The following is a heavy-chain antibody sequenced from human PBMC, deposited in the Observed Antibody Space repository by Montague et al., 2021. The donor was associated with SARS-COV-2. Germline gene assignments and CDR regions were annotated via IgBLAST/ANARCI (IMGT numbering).Heavy chain of an antibody. CDR3: ARNSDYGDHDYYYYMDV. Sequence: SLRLSCAASGSSFSDFYMSWFRQAPGRGLEWLSYISSGGTTIYYADSVKGRFTISRDNTKNSLYLQMHSLRAEDTAIYCCARNSDYGDHDYYYYMDVWGTGTTVAV. V-gene: IGHV3-11*01. J-gene: IGHJ6*03. CDR1: GSSFSDFY. D-gene: IGHD4-17*01. CDR2: ISSGGTTI.